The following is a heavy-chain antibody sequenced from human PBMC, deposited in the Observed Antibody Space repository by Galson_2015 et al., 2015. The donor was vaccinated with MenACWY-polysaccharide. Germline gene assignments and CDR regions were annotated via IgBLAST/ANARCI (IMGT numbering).Heavy chain of an antibody. Sequence: SLRLSCAASGFTFSSYWMSWVRQAPGKGLERVANIKQDGSEKYYVDSVKGRFTISRDNAKNSLYLQMNSLRAEDTAVYYCARDQRGIQLWSRSYWYFDLWGRGTLVTVSS. D-gene: IGHD5-18*01. J-gene: IGHJ2*01. CDR3: ARDQRGIQLWSRSYWYFDL. CDR1: GFTFSSYW. V-gene: IGHV3-7*01. CDR2: IKQDGSEK.